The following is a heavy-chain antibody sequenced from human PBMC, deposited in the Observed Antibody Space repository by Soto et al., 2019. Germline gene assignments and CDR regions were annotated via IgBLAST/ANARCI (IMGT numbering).Heavy chain of an antibody. CDR1: GFTFSTFD. J-gene: IGHJ4*02. CDR3: AKDHYYDTNGYYYVGYFDF. CDR2: ISGNSGSK. D-gene: IGHD3-22*01. Sequence: GSLRLSCAASGFTFSTFDMSWVRQPPGKGLEWVSVISGNSGSKYYADSVKGRFTISRDNSKNTLYLQMNSLRDEDAAIFYCAKDHYYDTNGYYYVGYFDFWGQGGLVTVS. V-gene: IGHV3-23*01.